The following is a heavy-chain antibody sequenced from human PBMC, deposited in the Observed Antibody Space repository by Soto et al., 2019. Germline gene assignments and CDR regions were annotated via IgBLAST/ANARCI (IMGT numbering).Heavy chain of an antibody. V-gene: IGHV4-4*07. Sequence: KASETLSLTCTVSGGSISSYYWSWIRQPAGKGLEWIGRIYTSGSTNYNPSLKSRVTMSVDTSKNQFSLKLSSVTAADTAVYYCARASRHRVVRGVPDVWGQGTTVTVSS. CDR3: ARASRHRVVRGVPDV. J-gene: IGHJ6*02. CDR2: IYTSGST. CDR1: GGSISSYY. D-gene: IGHD3-10*01.